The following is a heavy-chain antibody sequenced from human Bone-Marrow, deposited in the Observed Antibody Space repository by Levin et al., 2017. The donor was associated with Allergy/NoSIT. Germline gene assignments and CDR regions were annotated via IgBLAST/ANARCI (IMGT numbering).Heavy chain of an antibody. CDR2: IYGGGAT. Sequence: GGSLRLSCAASGFSVRNNRMNWVRQAPGKGPEWVSVIYGGGATYYKESVRGRFTISRDDSKNMVFLQMDNLRDEDTATYFCATYFNTSGYDDHWGQGSLVTVSS. CDR3: ATYFNTSGYDDH. J-gene: IGHJ5*02. V-gene: IGHV3-53*01. D-gene: IGHD3-22*01. CDR1: GFSVRNNR.